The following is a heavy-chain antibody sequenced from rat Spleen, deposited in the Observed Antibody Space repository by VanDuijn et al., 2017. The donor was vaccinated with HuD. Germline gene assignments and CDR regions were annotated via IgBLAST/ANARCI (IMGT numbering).Heavy chain of an antibody. Sequence: EVQLVESGGGLVQPGRSLKLSCAASGFTFSDYNMAWVRQAPKKGLEWVASISTGGGNTYYRDSVKGRFTISRDNAKNTQYLQMDSLRSEDTATYYCARHNSGYGVMDAWGQGASVTVSS. CDR2: ISTGGGNT. D-gene: IGHD4-3*01. CDR3: ARHNSGYGVMDA. CDR1: GFTFSDYN. J-gene: IGHJ4*01. V-gene: IGHV5S13*01.